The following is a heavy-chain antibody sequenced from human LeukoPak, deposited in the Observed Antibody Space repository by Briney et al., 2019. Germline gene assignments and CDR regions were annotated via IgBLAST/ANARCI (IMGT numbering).Heavy chain of an antibody. CDR2: IHHSGST. D-gene: IGHD5-18*01. Sequence: SETLSLTCAVSGGSISSSNWWSWVRQPPGKGLEWIGEIHHSGSTNYNPSLKSRATISVDKSKNQFSLKLSSVTAADTAVYYCARPRRGYSYGIFDYWGQGTLVTVSS. CDR1: GGSISSSNW. J-gene: IGHJ4*02. CDR3: ARPRRGYSYGIFDY. V-gene: IGHV4-4*02.